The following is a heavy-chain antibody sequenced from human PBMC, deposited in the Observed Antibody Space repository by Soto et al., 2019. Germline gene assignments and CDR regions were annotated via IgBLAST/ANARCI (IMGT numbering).Heavy chain of an antibody. D-gene: IGHD6-19*01. CDR3: ARGEGLVYYYYYYMDV. CDR2: ISWNSGSI. J-gene: IGHJ6*03. Sequence: GGSLRLSCAASGFTFDDYAMHWVRQAPGKGLEWVSGISWNSGSIGYADSVKGRFTISRDNAKNSLYLQMNSLRAEDTAVYYCARGEGLVYYYYYYMDVWGKGTTVTVSS. V-gene: IGHV3-9*01. CDR1: GFTFDDYA.